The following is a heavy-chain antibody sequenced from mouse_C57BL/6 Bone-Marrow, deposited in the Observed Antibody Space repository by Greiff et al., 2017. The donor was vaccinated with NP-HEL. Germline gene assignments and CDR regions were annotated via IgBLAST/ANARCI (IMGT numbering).Heavy chain of an antibody. J-gene: IGHJ2*01. Sequence: QVQLQQSGPELVKPGASVKISCKASGYAFSSSWMNWVQQRPGKGLEWIGRFYPGDGDTNYNGKFKGKATLTADKSSSTAYMQLSSLTSEDSAVYFCARYYYFWGQGTTLTVSS. CDR3: ARYYYF. V-gene: IGHV1-82*01. CDR2: FYPGDGDT. D-gene: IGHD1-1*01. CDR1: GYAFSSSW.